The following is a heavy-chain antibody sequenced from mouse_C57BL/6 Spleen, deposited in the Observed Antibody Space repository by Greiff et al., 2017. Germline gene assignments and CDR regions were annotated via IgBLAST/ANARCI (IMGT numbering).Heavy chain of an antibody. V-gene: IGHV5-17*01. Sequence: EVKVVESGGGLVKPGGSLKLSCAASGFTFSDYGMHWVRQAPEKGLEWVAYISSGSSTIYYADTVKGRFTISRDNAKNTLFMQMTSLRSEDTAMYYCAKGDYYGSSYPYWYFDVWGTGTTVTVSS. D-gene: IGHD1-1*01. J-gene: IGHJ1*03. CDR1: GFTFSDYG. CDR3: AKGDYYGSSYPYWYFDV. CDR2: ISSGSSTI.